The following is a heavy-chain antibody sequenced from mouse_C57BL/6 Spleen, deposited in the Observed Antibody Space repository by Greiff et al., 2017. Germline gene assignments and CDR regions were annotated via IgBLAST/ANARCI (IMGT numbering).Heavy chain of an antibody. CDR1: GYTFTEYT. J-gene: IGHJ1*03. V-gene: IGHV1-62-2*01. D-gene: IGHD1-1*01. Sequence: VQGVESGAELVKPGASVKLSCKASGYTFTEYTIHWVKQRSGQGLEWIGWFYPGSGSIKYNEKFKDKATLTADKSSSTVYMELSRLTSEDSAVYFCARHEAPRITKGWYFDVWGTGTTVTVSS. CDR3: ARHEAPRITKGWYFDV. CDR2: FYPGSGSI.